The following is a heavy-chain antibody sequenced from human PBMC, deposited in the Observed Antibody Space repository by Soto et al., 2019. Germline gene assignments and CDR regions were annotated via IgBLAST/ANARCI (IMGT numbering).Heavy chain of an antibody. CDR3: AKATATGGGAFDI. Sequence: GGSLRLSCAASGFTFSSYVMSWVRQAPGKGLEWVSGISGSGDGTFYADSVKGRFTISRDRSKDTLYLQMNSLTAGDTAMYYCAKATATGGGAFDICGQGTMVTVSS. D-gene: IGHD2-8*02. CDR1: GFTFSSYV. CDR2: ISGSGDGT. J-gene: IGHJ3*02. V-gene: IGHV3-23*01.